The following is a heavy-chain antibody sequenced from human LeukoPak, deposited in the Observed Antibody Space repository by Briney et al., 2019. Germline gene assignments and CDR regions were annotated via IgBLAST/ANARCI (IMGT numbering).Heavy chain of an antibody. CDR1: GFIFRKYV. CDR3: ARDYYESSGYPPEPYDN. CDR2: ISSSGAST. V-gene: IGHV3-23*01. J-gene: IGHJ4*02. Sequence: GGSLRLSCAASGFIFRKYVMSWVRQAPGKGLGWVSAISSSGASTYYADSVKGRFTISRDNSKNTLYLQMNSLRTEDTAMYYCARDYYESSGYPPEPYDNWGQGTLVTVSS. D-gene: IGHD3-22*01.